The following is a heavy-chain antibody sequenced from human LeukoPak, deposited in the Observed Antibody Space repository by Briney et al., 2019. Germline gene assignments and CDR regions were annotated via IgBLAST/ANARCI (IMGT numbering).Heavy chain of an antibody. CDR3: TTELDVRPNHY. CDR2: ISGSAART. D-gene: IGHD1-14*01. V-gene: IGHV3-23*01. CDR1: GFTFSTYG. J-gene: IGHJ4*02. Sequence: GGSLRLSCAASGFTFSTYGMTWVRQAPGRGLEWVSAISGSAARTFYADSVKGRFTISRDNSKNTLYLQMNSLKSEDTAVYYCTTELDVRPNHYWGQGTLVTVSS.